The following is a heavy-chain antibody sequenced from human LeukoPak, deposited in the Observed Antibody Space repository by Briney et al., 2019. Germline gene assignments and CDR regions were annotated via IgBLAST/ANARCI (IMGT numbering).Heavy chain of an antibody. Sequence: VASVKVSCKASGYTFTSYGISWVRQAPGQGLEWMGWMSAYNGNTNYAQKLQGRVTMTTDTSTSTAYMELRSLRSDDTAVYYCARQPDALVYLGWFDPWGQGTLVTVSS. D-gene: IGHD2-8*01. V-gene: IGHV1-18*01. CDR2: MSAYNGNT. J-gene: IGHJ5*02. CDR1: GYTFTSYG. CDR3: ARQPDALVYLGWFDP.